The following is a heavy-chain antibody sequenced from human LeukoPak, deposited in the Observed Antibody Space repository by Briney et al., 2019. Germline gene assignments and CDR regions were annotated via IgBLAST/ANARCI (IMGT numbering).Heavy chain of an antibody. CDR3: ARLETHWNYWYFDL. Sequence: GGSLRLSCAASGFTFSNAWMSWVRQAPGKGLEWVSYISSRSRDIYYADSVKGRLTISRDNGKNSLYLQMNSLRDEDTAVYYCARLETHWNYWYFDLWGRGTLVTVSS. CDR2: ISSRSRDI. D-gene: IGHD1-1*01. J-gene: IGHJ2*01. CDR1: GFTFSNAW. V-gene: IGHV3-48*02.